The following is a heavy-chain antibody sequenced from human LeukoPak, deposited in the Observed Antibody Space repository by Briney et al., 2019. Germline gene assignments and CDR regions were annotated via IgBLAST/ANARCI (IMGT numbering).Heavy chain of an antibody. J-gene: IGHJ2*01. CDR1: GLTFRSYA. Sequence: PGGSLRLSCAASGLTFRSYAMSWVRQAPGKGLEWVSTISDSGANTYYADSVRGRFTISRDNSKNTLYLQKNSLRADDTAIYYCAKSMTLQWRGFFDLWGRGTHVTVSS. CDR2: ISDSGANT. D-gene: IGHD6-19*01. CDR3: AKSMTLQWRGFFDL. V-gene: IGHV3-23*01.